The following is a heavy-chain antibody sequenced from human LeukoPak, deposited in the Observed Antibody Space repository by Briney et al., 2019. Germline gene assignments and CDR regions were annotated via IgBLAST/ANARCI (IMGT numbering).Heavy chain of an antibody. CDR1: GFTFSSYE. Sequence: PGGFLRLSCAASGFTFSSYEMNWVRQAPGKGLEWVSYISSSGSTIYYADSVKGRFTISRDNAKNSLYLQMNSLRAEDTAVYYCARGFGGSRNDLYYWFDPWGQGTLVTVSS. CDR3: ARGFGGSRNDLYYWFDP. CDR2: ISSSGSTI. V-gene: IGHV3-48*03. J-gene: IGHJ5*02. D-gene: IGHD3-10*01.